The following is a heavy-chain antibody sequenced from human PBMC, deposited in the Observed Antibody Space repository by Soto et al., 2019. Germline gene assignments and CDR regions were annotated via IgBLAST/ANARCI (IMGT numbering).Heavy chain of an antibody. CDR3: SRCPTFDWVFDL. CDR2: SWFDGTKE. V-gene: IGHV3-33*01. J-gene: IGHJ2*01. CDR1: GFTFNTYA. Sequence: QVQLLESGGGVVQPGRSLRLSCAASGFTFNTYAMHWVRQAPGKGLEWVAASWFDGTKEYYADSVRGRFTISRDNSDNTLSLDMNSLTAEDTAVYYCSRCPTFDWVFDLWGRGTLVTVST.